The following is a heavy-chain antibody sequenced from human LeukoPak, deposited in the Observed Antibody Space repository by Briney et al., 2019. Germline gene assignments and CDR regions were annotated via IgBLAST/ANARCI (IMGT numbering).Heavy chain of an antibody. CDR1: GYTFTGYY. CDR2: IDPNSGGT. V-gene: IGHV1-2*06. Sequence: ASVKVSCKASGYTFTGYYMHWVRQAPGQGLEWMGRIDPNSGGTNYVQKFQGRVTMTRDTSISTAYMELSRLRSDDTAVYYCARHDYGDYVGYFDYWGQGTLVTVSS. CDR3: ARHDYGDYVGYFDY. J-gene: IGHJ4*02. D-gene: IGHD4-17*01.